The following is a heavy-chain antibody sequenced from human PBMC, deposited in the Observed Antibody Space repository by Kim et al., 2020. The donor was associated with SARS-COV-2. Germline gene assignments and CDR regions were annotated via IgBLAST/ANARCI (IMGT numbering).Heavy chain of an antibody. J-gene: IGHJ4*02. D-gene: IGHD4-17*01. CDR3: TTGLVPPASYGDYVDLQL. Sequence: GGSLRLSCAASGFTFSNAWMSWVRQAPGKGLEWVGRIKSKTDGGTTDYAAPVKGRFTISRDDSKNTLYLQMNSLKTEDTAVYYCTTGLVPPASYGDYVDLQLWGQGTLVTVSS. CDR2: IKSKTDGGTT. V-gene: IGHV3-15*01. CDR1: GFTFSNAW.